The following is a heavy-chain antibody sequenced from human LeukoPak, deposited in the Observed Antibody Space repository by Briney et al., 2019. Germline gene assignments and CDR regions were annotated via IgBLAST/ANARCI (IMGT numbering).Heavy chain of an antibody. Sequence: KPSETLSLTCAVYGGSFSGYYWSWIRQPPGKGLEWIGEINHSGSTNYNPSLKSRVTISVDTSKNQFSLKLSSVTAADTAVYYCAREDLWGSYRSPSDYWGQGTLVTVSS. CDR3: AREDLWGSYRSPSDY. J-gene: IGHJ4*02. V-gene: IGHV4-34*01. D-gene: IGHD3-16*02. CDR2: INHSGST. CDR1: GGSFSGYY.